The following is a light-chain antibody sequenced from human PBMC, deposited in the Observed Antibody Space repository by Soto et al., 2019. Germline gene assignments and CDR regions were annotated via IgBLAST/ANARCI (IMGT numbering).Light chain of an antibody. CDR1: QSVRNSY. Sequence: EIVLTQSPGTLTLSPGERATLSFSASQSVRNSYLAWYQQKPGQAPRRLIFGASFRATGIPDRFSGSGSGTDFTLTISRLEPEDFAVYYCQQYGSSPTTFGQGTKVDI. CDR3: QQYGSSPTT. CDR2: GAS. J-gene: IGKJ1*01. V-gene: IGKV3-20*01.